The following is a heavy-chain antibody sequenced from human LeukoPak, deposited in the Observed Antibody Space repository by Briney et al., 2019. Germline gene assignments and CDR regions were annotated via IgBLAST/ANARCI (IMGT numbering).Heavy chain of an antibody. CDR3: ARGLSAPPLYDYVWGSYRPYGIDY. CDR2: INAGNGNT. CDR1: GYTFTSYA. J-gene: IGHJ4*02. V-gene: IGHV1-3*01. Sequence: ASVTVSCTASGYTFTSYAMHWVRQAPGQRLEWMGWINAGNGNTKYSQKFQGRVTITRDTSASTAYMELSSLRSEDTAVYYCARGLSAPPLYDYVWGSYRPYGIDYWGQGTLVTVSS. D-gene: IGHD3-16*02.